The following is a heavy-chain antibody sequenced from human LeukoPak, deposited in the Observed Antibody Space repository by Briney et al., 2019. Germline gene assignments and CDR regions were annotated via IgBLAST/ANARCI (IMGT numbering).Heavy chain of an antibody. J-gene: IGHJ5*02. Sequence: PSETLSLICTVSGGSISSYYWSWIRQPPGKGLEWIGYIYYSGSTNYNPSLKSRVTISVDTSKNQFSLKLSSVTAADTAVYYCARGGIVAPNWFDPWGQGTLDTVSS. CDR3: ARGGIVAPNWFDP. V-gene: IGHV4-59*01. CDR1: GGSISSYY. D-gene: IGHD1-26*01. CDR2: IYYSGST.